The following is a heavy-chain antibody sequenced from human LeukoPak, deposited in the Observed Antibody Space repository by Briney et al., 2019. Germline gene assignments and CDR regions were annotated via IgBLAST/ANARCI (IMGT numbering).Heavy chain of an antibody. D-gene: IGHD6-19*01. Sequence: PGRSLRLSCAASGFTFSSYGMQWLRQAPGKGLEWVAVIWYDGSNKYYADSVKGRFTISRDNSKNTLYLQMNSLRAEDTAVYYCARVSGWPPSFDYWGQGTLVTVSS. V-gene: IGHV3-33*01. CDR2: IWYDGSNK. CDR3: ARVSGWPPSFDY. CDR1: GFTFSSYG. J-gene: IGHJ4*02.